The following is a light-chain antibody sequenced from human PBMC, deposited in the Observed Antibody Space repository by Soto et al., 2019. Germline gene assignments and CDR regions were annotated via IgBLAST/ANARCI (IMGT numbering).Light chain of an antibody. V-gene: IGKV3-20*01. J-gene: IGKJ2*01. CDR2: GAS. Sequence: EIVLTQSPGTLSLSPGERATLSCRASQSVSSSYLAWYQQKTGQAPRLLIYGASSRATGIPDRFSSSGSGKAFTLTISRLEPEDVAVYYCQKYGSSPYTCGQGTKLEIK. CDR1: QSVSSSY. CDR3: QKYGSSPYT.